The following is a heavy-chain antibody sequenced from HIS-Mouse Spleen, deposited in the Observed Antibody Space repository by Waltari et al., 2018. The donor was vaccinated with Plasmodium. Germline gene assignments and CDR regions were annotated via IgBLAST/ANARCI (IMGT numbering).Heavy chain of an antibody. CDR1: GGSISSGGYN. V-gene: IGHV4-31*03. CDR3: ARSIAATVTFYFDY. J-gene: IGHJ4*02. CDR2: IYYSGST. Sequence: QVQLQESGPGLVKPSQTLSLTCTVPGGSISSGGYNWSWIRQHPGKGLEWIGYIYYSGSTYYNPSLKSRVTISVDTSKNQFSLKLSSVTAADTAVYYCARSIAATVTFYFDYWGQGTLVTVSS. D-gene: IGHD6-13*01.